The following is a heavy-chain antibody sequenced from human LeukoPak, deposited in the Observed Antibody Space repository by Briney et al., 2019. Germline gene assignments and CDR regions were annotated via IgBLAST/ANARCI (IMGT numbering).Heavy chain of an antibody. CDR3: AKVMTTVVNYYCYMDV. D-gene: IGHD4-23*01. CDR2: IRYDGSNK. V-gene: IGHV3-30*02. CDR1: GFTFSSYG. J-gene: IGHJ6*03. Sequence: PGGSLRLSCAASGFTFSSYGMHWVRQAPGKGLEGVAFIRYDGSNKYYADSVKGRFTISRDNSKNTLYLQMNSLRAEDTAVYYCAKVMTTVVNYYCYMDVWGKGTTVTVSS.